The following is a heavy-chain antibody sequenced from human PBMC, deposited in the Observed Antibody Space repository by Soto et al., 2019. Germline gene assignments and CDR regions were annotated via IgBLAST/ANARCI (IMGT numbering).Heavy chain of an antibody. V-gene: IGHV4-39*01. Sequence: QLQLQESGPGLVKPSETLSLTCTVSGGSISSSSYYWGWIRQPPGKGLEWIGSIYYSGSTYYNPSLKSRVTISVDTSTSQFSLTLSSVTAADTAVYYCASPKIAFYNWFGPWGQGTLVTVSS. J-gene: IGHJ5*02. CDR1: GGSISSSSYY. CDR2: IYYSGST. CDR3: ASPKIAFYNWFGP. D-gene: IGHD3-3*02.